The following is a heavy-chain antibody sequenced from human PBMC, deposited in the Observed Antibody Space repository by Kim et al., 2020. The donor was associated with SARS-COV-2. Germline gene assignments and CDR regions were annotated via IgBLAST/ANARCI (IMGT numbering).Heavy chain of an antibody. CDR1: GGSISSYY. D-gene: IGHD6-19*01. CDR2: IYYSGST. V-gene: IGHV4-59*08. CDR3: ARHMKQWPTARFDY. Sequence: SETLSLTCTVSGGSISSYYWSWIRQPPGKGLEWIGYIYYSGSTNYNPSLKSRVTISVDTSKNQFSLKLSSVTAADTAVYYCARHMKQWPTARFDYWGQGTLATVSS. J-gene: IGHJ4*02.